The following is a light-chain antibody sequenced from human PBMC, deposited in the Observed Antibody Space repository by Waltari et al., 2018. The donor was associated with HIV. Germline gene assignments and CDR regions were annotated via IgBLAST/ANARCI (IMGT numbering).Light chain of an antibody. V-gene: IGKV3-11*01. CDR3: QQRTNWPPYT. Sequence: EIVLTQSPATLSLSPGARATLSCRASQGVRTYLAWYQHKPGQAPRLLIYNASNRATGIPARFSGSGSGTDFTLTISSLEPEDFAVYYCQQRTNWPPYTFGQGTKLEIK. CDR2: NAS. CDR1: QGVRTY. J-gene: IGKJ2*01.